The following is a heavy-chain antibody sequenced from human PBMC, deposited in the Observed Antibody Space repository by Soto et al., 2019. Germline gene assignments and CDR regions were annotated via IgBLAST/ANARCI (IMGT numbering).Heavy chain of an antibody. J-gene: IGHJ6*02. V-gene: IGHV1-18*01. D-gene: IGHD2-8*01. CDR1: GYTFTRYG. Sequence: QGHLVQSEAEVKKSGASVKVSCKASGYTFTRYGISWVRQAPGQGLEWMGWISGYNGDTNYAQKFQGRVSMTIHTSTTTAYMELRSLTSDDTAVYYFSNNGHPPYSYYGLDVWGQGTKVTVSS. CDR2: ISGYNGDT. CDR3: SNNGHPPYSYYGLDV.